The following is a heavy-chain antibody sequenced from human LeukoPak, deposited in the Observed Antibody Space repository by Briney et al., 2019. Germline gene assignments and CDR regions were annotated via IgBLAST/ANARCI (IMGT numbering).Heavy chain of an antibody. D-gene: IGHD3-10*01. CDR2: IYHSGST. Sequence: PSETLSLTCTVSGYSISSGYYWGWIRQPPGKGLEWIGSIYHSGSTYYNPSLKSRVTISVDTSKNQFSLKLSSVTAADTAVYYCARDFDGSGSYPPADWFDPWGQGTLVTVSS. V-gene: IGHV4-38-2*02. J-gene: IGHJ5*02. CDR3: ARDFDGSGSYPPADWFDP. CDR1: GYSISSGYY.